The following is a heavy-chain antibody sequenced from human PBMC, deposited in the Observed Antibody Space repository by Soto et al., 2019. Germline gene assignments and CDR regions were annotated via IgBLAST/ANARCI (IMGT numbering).Heavy chain of an antibody. D-gene: IGHD2-2*01. CDR1: GYTFTSYD. V-gene: IGHV1-8*01. CDR3: ARESSCSSTSCYSNCFDP. J-gene: IGHJ5*02. Sequence: ASVKVSCKASGYTFTSYDINWVRQATGQGLEWMGWMNPNSGNTGYAQKFQGRVTMTRNTSISTAYMELSSLRSEDTAVYYCARESSCSSTSCYSNCFDPWGQGTLVTVSS. CDR2: MNPNSGNT.